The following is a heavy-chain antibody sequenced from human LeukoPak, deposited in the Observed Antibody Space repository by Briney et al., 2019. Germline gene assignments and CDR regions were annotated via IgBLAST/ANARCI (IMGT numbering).Heavy chain of an antibody. CDR3: AKDLRTTSGLGFFDY. V-gene: IGHV3-23*01. D-gene: IGHD4-17*01. CDR2: ISGSGGST. J-gene: IGHJ4*02. Sequence: GGSLRLSCAASGFTFSTFAMSWVRQAPGKGLEWVSAISGSGGSTYYADSVKGRFTVSRDNSKNTLYLQMNSLRAEDTAVYYCAKDLRTTSGLGFFDYWGQGTLVTVSS. CDR1: GFTFSTFA.